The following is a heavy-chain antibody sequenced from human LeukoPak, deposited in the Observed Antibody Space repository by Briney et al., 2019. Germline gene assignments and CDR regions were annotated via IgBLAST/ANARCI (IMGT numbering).Heavy chain of an antibody. Sequence: SETLSLTCALYGGSFSGYYWSWIRHPPGKGLEWIGEINHSGSTNYNPSLKSRVTISVNTSKNQFSLKLSSVTAADTAVFYCAGHPKSGYSSGLYYMDVWGKGTTVTVSS. J-gene: IGHJ6*03. CDR1: GGSFSGYY. CDR3: AGHPKSGYSSGLYYMDV. CDR2: INHSGST. V-gene: IGHV4-34*01. D-gene: IGHD5-18*01.